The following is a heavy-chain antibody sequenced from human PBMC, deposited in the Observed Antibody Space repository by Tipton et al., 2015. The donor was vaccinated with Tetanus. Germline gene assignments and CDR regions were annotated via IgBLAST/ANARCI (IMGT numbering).Heavy chain of an antibody. CDR1: GGSINPYY. V-gene: IGHV3-7*01. Sequence: LSLTCTVSGGSINPYYWSWIRQPPGKGLEWVANIKEDGSQKFYVESVKGRFTISRDDAKNSLYLQMNSLRVEDTAVYYCARPSGNGWFHDENWGQGTLVTVSS. J-gene: IGHJ4*02. D-gene: IGHD6-19*01. CDR3: ARPSGNGWFHDEN. CDR2: IKEDGSQK.